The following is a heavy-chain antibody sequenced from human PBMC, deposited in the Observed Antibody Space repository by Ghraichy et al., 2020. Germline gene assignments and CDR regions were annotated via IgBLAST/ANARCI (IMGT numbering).Heavy chain of an antibody. CDR3: AKTTSWYGLGPWTFDY. V-gene: IGHV3-23*01. J-gene: IGHJ4*02. Sequence: GESLNISCAASGFTFSRYAMSWVRQAPGKGLEWVSTITGSASAGSTYYADSVKGRFTISRDNSKNTLSLQMNSLRAEDTAVYYCAKTTSWYGLGPWTFDYWGQGTLVTVSS. CDR2: ITGSASAGST. D-gene: IGHD2-2*01. CDR1: GFTFSRYA.